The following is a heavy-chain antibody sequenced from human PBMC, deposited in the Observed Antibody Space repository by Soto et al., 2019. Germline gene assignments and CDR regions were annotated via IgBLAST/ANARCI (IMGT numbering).Heavy chain of an antibody. CDR2: ISSNGGST. Sequence: LRVSCSASGFTFISYAMHWVRQAPGKGLEYVSAISSNGGSTYYADSVKGRFTISRDNSKNTLYLQMSSLRAEDTAVYYCVSSKQQLVRGAFDIWGQGTMVNVSS. D-gene: IGHD6-13*01. J-gene: IGHJ3*02. CDR3: VSSKQQLVRGAFDI. CDR1: GFTFISYA. V-gene: IGHV3-64D*06.